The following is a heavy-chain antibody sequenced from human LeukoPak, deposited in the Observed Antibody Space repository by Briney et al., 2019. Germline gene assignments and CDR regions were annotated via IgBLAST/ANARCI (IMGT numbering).Heavy chain of an antibody. CDR3: AKSFTGSYVRFDY. Sequence: GGSLRLSCAGSGFNFSSYSMSWVRQAPWKGLEFVSSISSSSSFIYYADSVKGRFTISRDNAKKSLSLQMNSLRADDTAVYYCAKSFTGSYVRFDYWGQGTLVTVSS. D-gene: IGHD1-26*01. CDR1: GFNFSSYS. V-gene: IGHV3-21*01. CDR2: ISSSSSFI. J-gene: IGHJ4*02.